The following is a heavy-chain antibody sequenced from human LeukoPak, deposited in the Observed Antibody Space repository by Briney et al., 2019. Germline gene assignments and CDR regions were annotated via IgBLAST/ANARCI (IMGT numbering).Heavy chain of an antibody. CDR1: GFTFNTYW. D-gene: IGHD1/OR15-1a*01. CDR2: IKEEGSEK. Sequence: QPGGSLRLSCAASGFTFNTYWMTWVRQAPGMGLEWVANIKEEGSEKNYVDSVKGRFTISRDNAKNSLYLQMNSLRAEDTAVYYCARGPRMEQEPYYYYGMDVWGKGTTVTVSS. J-gene: IGHJ6*04. CDR3: ARGPRMEQEPYYYYGMDV. V-gene: IGHV3-7*01.